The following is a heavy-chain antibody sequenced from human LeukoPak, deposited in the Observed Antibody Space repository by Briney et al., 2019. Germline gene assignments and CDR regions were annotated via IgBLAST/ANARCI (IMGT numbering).Heavy chain of an antibody. Sequence: SQTLSLTCTVSGGSISSGSYYWSWIRQPAGKGLEWIGRIYTSGSTNYNPSLKSRVTISVDTSKNQFSLKLGSVTAADTAVYYCAREPLLWFGERRRAFDPWGQGTLVTVSS. V-gene: IGHV4-61*02. CDR2: IYTSGST. J-gene: IGHJ5*02. CDR3: AREPLLWFGERRRAFDP. D-gene: IGHD3-10*01. CDR1: GGSISSGSYY.